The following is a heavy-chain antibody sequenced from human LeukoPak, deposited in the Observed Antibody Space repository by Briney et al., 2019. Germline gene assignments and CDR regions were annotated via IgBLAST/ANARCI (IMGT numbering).Heavy chain of an antibody. CDR3: AKKGFDSGAGAYCFDY. J-gene: IGHJ4*02. Sequence: GGSLRLSCAASGFTFSSYAMSWVRQAPGKGLEWVSAISGSGGSTYYADSVKGRFTISRDNSKNALYLQMNSLRAEDTAVYYCAKKGFDSGAGAYCFDYWGQGTLVSVSS. CDR1: GFTFSSYA. CDR2: ISGSGGST. V-gene: IGHV3-23*01. D-gene: IGHD3-10*01.